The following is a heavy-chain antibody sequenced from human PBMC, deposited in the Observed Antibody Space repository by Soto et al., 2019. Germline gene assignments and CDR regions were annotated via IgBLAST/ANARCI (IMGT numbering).Heavy chain of an antibody. Sequence: SETLSLTCTVSGGSISSYYWSWIRQPPGKGLEWIGYIYYSGSTNYNPSLKSRVTISVDTSKNQFSLKLSSVTAADTAVYDCARLGTANDFDPWGQGTLVTVSS. CDR2: IYYSGST. D-gene: IGHD3-16*01. J-gene: IGHJ5*02. CDR3: ARLGTANDFDP. CDR1: GGSISSYY. V-gene: IGHV4-59*01.